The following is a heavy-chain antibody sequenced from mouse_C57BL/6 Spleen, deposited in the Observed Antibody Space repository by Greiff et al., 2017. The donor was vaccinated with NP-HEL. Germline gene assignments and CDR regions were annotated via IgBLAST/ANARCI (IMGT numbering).Heavy chain of an antibody. Sequence: EVQLQQSGPELVKPGASVKISCKASGYSFTGYYMNWVKQSPEKSLEWIGEINPSTGGTTYNQKFKAKATLTVDKSSSTAYMQLKSLTSEDSAVYYCARGGDYDVEFAYWGQGTLVTVSA. CDR1: GYSFTGYY. CDR3: ARGGDYDVEFAY. CDR2: INPSTGGT. D-gene: IGHD2-4*01. V-gene: IGHV1-42*01. J-gene: IGHJ3*01.